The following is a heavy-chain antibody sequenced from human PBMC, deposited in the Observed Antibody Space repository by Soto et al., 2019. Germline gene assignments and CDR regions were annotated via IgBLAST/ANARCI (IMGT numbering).Heavy chain of an antibody. V-gene: IGHV4-61*01. D-gene: IGHD2-15*01. J-gene: IGHJ4*02. CDR2: VYYSGTT. CDR3: ARSTAVPNTLRSRYFFDY. CDR1: GGPVSNKTYY. Sequence: SETLSLTCSVSGGPVSNKTYYWSWIRQPPGKRLEWLGYVYYSGTTNYNPSLKSRVTISVDLSKNQFSLRLSSVTTADTALYYCARSTAVPNTLRSRYFFDYWGQGTLVAVSS.